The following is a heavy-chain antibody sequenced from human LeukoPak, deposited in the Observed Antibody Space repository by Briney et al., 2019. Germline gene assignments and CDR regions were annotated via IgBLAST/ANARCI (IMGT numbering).Heavy chain of an antibody. Sequence: SETLSLTCTVSGGXISSYYCSWIRQPPGKGLEWIGYIYYSGSTNYNPSLKSRVTISVDTSKNQFSLKLSSVTAADTAVYYCARGNDYGGRGYFGYWGQGTLVTVSS. D-gene: IGHD4-23*01. CDR2: IYYSGST. CDR1: GGXISSYY. CDR3: ARGNDYGGRGYFGY. V-gene: IGHV4-59*01. J-gene: IGHJ4*02.